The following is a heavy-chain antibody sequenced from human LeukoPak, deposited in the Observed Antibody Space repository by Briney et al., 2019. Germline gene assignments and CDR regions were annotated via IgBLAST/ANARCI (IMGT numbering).Heavy chain of an antibody. Sequence: GRSLRLSCAASRFTFSSYGMHWVRQAPGKGLEWVAVISYDGSNKYYADSVKGRFTISRDNSKNTLYLQMNSLRAEDTAVYYCAKLYPYWGQGTLVTVSS. V-gene: IGHV3-30*18. CDR3: AKLYPY. CDR2: ISYDGSNK. CDR1: RFTFSSYG. J-gene: IGHJ4*02.